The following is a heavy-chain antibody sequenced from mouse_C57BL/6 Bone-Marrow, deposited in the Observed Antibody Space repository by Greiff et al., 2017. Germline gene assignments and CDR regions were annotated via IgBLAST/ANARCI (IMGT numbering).Heavy chain of an antibody. Sequence: EVHLVESGGDLVKPGGSLKLSCAASGFTFSSYGMSWVRQTPDKRLEWVATISSGGSYTYYPDSVKGRFTISRDNAKNTLYLQMSSLKSEDTAMYYCARSPIYDGYPHAMDYWGQGTSVTVSS. J-gene: IGHJ4*01. CDR3: ARSPIYDGYPHAMDY. CDR2: ISSGGSYT. V-gene: IGHV5-6*01. D-gene: IGHD2-3*01. CDR1: GFTFSSYG.